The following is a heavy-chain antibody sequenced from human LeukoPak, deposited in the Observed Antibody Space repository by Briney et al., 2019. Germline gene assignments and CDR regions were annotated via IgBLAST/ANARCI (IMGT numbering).Heavy chain of an antibody. CDR2: INHSGST. CDR1: GGSFSGYY. D-gene: IGHD1-1*01. J-gene: IGHJ4*02. CDR3: ARAGRDKGKDY. V-gene: IGHV4-34*01. Sequence: SETLSLTCAVYGGSFSGYYWSWIRQPPGKGLEWIGEINHSGSTNYNPSLKSRVTISVDTSKNQFSLKLSSVTAADTAVYYCARAGRDKGKDYWGQGTLVTVSS.